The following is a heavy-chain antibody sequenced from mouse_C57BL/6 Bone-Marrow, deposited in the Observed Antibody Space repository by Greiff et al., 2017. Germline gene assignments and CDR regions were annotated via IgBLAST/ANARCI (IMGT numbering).Heavy chain of an antibody. CDR2: IYPSDSET. CDR1: GYTFTSYW. Sequence: QVQLKQPGAELVRPGSSVKLSCKASGYTFTSYWMDWVKQRPGQGLEWIGNIYPSDSETHYNQKFKDKATLTVDKSSSTAYMQLSSLTSEDSAVYYCARSNVYGNYGDYAMDYWGQGTSVTVSS. D-gene: IGHD2-1*01. V-gene: IGHV1-61*01. J-gene: IGHJ4*01. CDR3: ARSNVYGNYGDYAMDY.